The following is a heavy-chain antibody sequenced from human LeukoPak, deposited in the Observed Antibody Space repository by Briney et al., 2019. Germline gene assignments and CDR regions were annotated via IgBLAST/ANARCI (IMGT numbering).Heavy chain of an antibody. CDR1: GFTFSSYA. CDR2: ISYDGSNK. D-gene: IGHD3-22*01. J-gene: IGHJ6*02. V-gene: IGHV3-30*04. Sequence: TGGSLKLSCAASGFTFSSYATHWVRQAPGKGLEWVAVISYDGSNKYYADSVKGRFTISRDNSKNTLYLQMNSLRAEDTAVYYCARDLYYDSSGYYYIPYYYYYYGMDVWGQGTTVTVSS. CDR3: ARDLYYDSSGYYYIPYYYYYYGMDV.